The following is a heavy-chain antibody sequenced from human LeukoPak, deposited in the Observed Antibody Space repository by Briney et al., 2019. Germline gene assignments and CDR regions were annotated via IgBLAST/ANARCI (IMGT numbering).Heavy chain of an antibody. Sequence: GGSLRLSCAASGFTFSSYAMHWVRQAPGKGLEWVAVISYDGSNKYYADSVKGRFTISRDNSKNTLYLQMNSLRAEDTAVYYCAKARNWLLPHDAFDIWGQGTMVTVSS. D-gene: IGHD3-9*01. J-gene: IGHJ3*02. V-gene: IGHV3-30*04. CDR1: GFTFSSYA. CDR2: ISYDGSNK. CDR3: AKARNWLLPHDAFDI.